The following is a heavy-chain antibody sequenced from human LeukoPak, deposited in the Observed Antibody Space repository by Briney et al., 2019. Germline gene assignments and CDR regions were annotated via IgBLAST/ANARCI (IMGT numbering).Heavy chain of an antibody. D-gene: IGHD6-13*01. CDR1: GFTFSNYE. J-gene: IGHJ4*02. CDR3: ARGGPAAGRFDY. V-gene: IGHV3-66*01. Sequence: GGSLRLSCAASGFTFSNYEMNWVRQAPGKGLEWVSVIYSGGSTYYADSVKGRFTISRDNSKNTLYLQMNSLRAEDTAVYYCARGGPAAGRFDYWGQGTLVTVSS. CDR2: IYSGGST.